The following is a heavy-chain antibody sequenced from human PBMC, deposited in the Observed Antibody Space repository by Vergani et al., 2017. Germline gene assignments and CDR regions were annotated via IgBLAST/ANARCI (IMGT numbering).Heavy chain of an antibody. D-gene: IGHD6-25*01. CDR1: GYTFSTYG. CDR2: ISAYNGNT. CDR3: ARDLIENETYGRSGY. Sequence: QVQLVQSGAEVKKPGASVKVSCKASGYTFSTYGISWVRQAPGQGLEWMGWISAYNGNTNYPEKFQGRLTMTTDTSTRTAYMELRSLRADDTAVYYCARDLIENETYGRSGYWGPGGLVTVSS. J-gene: IGHJ1*01. V-gene: IGHV1-18*01.